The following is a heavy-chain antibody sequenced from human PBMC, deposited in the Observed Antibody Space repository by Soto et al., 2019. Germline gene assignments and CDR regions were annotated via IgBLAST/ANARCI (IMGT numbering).Heavy chain of an antibody. J-gene: IGHJ4*02. Sequence: GDSLKISCKGSGYSFTSCWIGWVRQMPGKGLEWMGIIYPGDSDTRYSPSFQGQVTISADKSISTAYLQWSSLKASDTAMYYCTRRVGQVAFDFWGQGTPVTGSA. V-gene: IGHV5-51*01. CDR2: IYPGDSDT. D-gene: IGHD3-10*01. CDR1: GYSFTSCW. CDR3: TRRVGQVAFDF.